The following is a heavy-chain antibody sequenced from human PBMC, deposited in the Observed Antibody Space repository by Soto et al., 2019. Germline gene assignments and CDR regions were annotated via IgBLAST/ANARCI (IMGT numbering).Heavy chain of an antibody. CDR3: ARDRGLIRENYGMDV. J-gene: IGHJ6*02. Sequence: ELQLVESAGGVIQPGGSLRLSCAASGFTVSAKYLTWVRRAPGRGLEWVSVIYRSGKIYYPDSVRGRFTTSRDDSQNTFFLHMNTLRVEDTAVYYCARDRGLIRENYGMDVWGQGTTVAVSS. CDR2: IYRSGKI. D-gene: IGHD3-10*01. CDR1: GFTVSAKY. V-gene: IGHV3-53*01.